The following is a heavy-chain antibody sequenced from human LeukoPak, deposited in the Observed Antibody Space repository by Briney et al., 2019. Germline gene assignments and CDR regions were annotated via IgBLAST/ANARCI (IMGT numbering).Heavy chain of an antibody. J-gene: IGHJ4*02. CDR1: GFTFSSYG. V-gene: IGHV3-30*18. CDR3: AKDVSQRRDGYNYFDY. CDR2: ISHDGSNK. D-gene: IGHD5-24*01. Sequence: GGSLRLSCAASGFTFSSYGMHWVRQAPGKGLEWVAVISHDGSNKYYADSVKGRFTISRDNSKNTLYLQMNSLRAEDTAVYYCAKDVSQRRDGYNYFDYWGQGTLVTVSS.